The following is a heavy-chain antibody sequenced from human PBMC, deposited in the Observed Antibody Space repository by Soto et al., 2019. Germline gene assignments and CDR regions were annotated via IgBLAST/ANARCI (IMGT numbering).Heavy chain of an antibody. CDR2: MNPNSGNT. Sequence: ASVKVSCKASGYTFTSYDINWVRQAAGRGLEWMGWMNPNSGNTAYAQKFQGRVTMTRNTSISTAYMELSSLRSDDTAVYYCARPDHYCGMNVWGQGTTVTVSS. CDR3: ARPDHYCGMNV. J-gene: IGHJ6*02. CDR1: GYTFTSYD. V-gene: IGHV1-8*01.